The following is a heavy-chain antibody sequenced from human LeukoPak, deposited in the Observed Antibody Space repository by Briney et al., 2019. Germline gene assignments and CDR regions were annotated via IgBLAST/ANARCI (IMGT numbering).Heavy chain of an antibody. CDR1: GYTFTSYY. J-gene: IGHJ4*02. V-gene: IGHV1-46*01. CDR2: INPSGGST. D-gene: IGHD4-17*01. CDR3: ARDLSQDYGDSLEGGY. Sequence: ASVKVSCKASGYTFTSYYTHWVRQAPGQGLEWMGIINPSGGSTSYAQKFQGRVTMTRDTSTSTVYMELSSLRSEDTAVYYCARDLSQDYGDSLEGGYWGQGTLVTVSS.